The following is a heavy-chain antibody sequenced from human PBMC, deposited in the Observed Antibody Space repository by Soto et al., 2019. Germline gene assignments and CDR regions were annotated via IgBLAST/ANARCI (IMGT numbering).Heavy chain of an antibody. CDR3: AREDYSNYNWFDP. CDR2: IYYSGST. V-gene: IGHV4-31*03. J-gene: IGHJ5*02. CDR1: GGSISSGGYY. Sequence: SETLSLTCTVSGGSISSGGYYWSWIRQHPGKGLEWIGYIYYSGSTYYNPSLKSRVTISVDTAKNQFSLKLSSVTAADTAVYYCAREDYSNYNWFDPWGQGTLVTVSS. D-gene: IGHD4-4*01.